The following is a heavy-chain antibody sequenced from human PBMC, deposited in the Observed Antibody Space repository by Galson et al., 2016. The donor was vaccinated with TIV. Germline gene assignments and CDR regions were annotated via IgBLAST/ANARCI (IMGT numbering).Heavy chain of an antibody. V-gene: IGHV6-1*01. CDR2: TYYRSTWYN. D-gene: IGHD3-3*01. J-gene: IGHJ4*02. CDR3: ARGAPSVVGVIMTLDY. Sequence: CAISGDSVSSTSAAWNWIRQSPSRGLEWLGRTYYRSTWYNDYAASLKRRITINPDTSKNQSSLQLTSVTPEDAAVYYCARGAPSVVGVIMTLDYWGQGTLVTVSS. CDR1: GDSVSSTSAA.